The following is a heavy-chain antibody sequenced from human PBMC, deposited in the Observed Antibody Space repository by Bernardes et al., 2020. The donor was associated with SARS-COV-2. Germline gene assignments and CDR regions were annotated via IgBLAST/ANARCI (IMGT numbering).Heavy chain of an antibody. D-gene: IGHD3-16*01. J-gene: IGHJ6*02. CDR1: GFTFRNFA. V-gene: IGHV3-23*01. CDR2: LSGGGGTP. Sequence: GGSLLLSCAASGFTFRNFAMSWVRQAPGPGLAWVSHLSGGGGTPYSADSVKGRFTISRDNSKNTLHLQMNSLRAEDTAVYYCAKDVRGTPFGMDVWGQGTTVTVSS. CDR3: AKDVRGTPFGMDV.